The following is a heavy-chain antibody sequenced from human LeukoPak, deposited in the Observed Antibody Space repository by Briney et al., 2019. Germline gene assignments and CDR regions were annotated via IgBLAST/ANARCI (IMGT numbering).Heavy chain of an antibody. Sequence: SETLSLTCTVSGGSISSSGYYWGWNRQPPGKGLEWIGSIYHSGSTYCTPSLKSRVTISVDTSKNQFSLKLGSVTAADTAVYYCARHALTKVGTTPYYFDYWGQGTLVTVSS. CDR1: GGSISSSGYY. J-gene: IGHJ4*02. D-gene: IGHD1-26*01. V-gene: IGHV4-39*01. CDR2: IYHSGST. CDR3: ARHALTKVGTTPYYFDY.